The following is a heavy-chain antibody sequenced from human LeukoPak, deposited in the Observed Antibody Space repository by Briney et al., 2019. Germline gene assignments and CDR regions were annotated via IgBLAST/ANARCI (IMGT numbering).Heavy chain of an antibody. CDR3: ATKQWMAPPPDS. CDR1: GFTLSKYW. Sequence: GGSLRLSCAASGFTLSKYWMLWVRRAPGKGLESVSRINTDGTVTTYADSVKGRFTVSRDNADNTMFLQMNSVRDEDTAVYYCATKQWMAPPPDSWGQGTPVTVSS. CDR2: INTDGTVT. V-gene: IGHV3-74*01. D-gene: IGHD6-19*01. J-gene: IGHJ4*02.